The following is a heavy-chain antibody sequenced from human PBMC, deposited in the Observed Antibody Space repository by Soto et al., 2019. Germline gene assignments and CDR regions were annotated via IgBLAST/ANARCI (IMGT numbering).Heavy chain of an antibody. J-gene: IGHJ1*01. D-gene: IGHD2-21*02. CDR2: IWYDGSNK. CDR3: ASSSTLAYCGGDCYPEYFQH. CDR1: GFTFSSYG. V-gene: IGHV3-33*01. Sequence: PGGSLRLSCAASGFTFSSYGMHWVRQAPGKGLEWVAVIWYDGSNKYYADSVKGRSTISRDNSKNTLYLQMNSLRAEDTAVYYCASSSTLAYCGGDCYPEYFQHWGQGTLVTVSS.